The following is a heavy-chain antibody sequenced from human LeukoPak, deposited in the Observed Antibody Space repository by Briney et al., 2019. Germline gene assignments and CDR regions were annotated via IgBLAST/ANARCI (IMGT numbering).Heavy chain of an antibody. J-gene: IGHJ5*02. CDR2: IGSSGRPI. Sequence: PGGALRLSCAVSGFTFSDYYMSWTRQAPGKGVEWVSYIGSSGRPIYYADSVKGRFTISRDNAKNSLYLQMNSLRAEDTAVYYCARSTVAVPYNWFDPWGQGTLVTVSS. CDR1: GFTFSDYY. V-gene: IGHV3-11*01. CDR3: ARSTVAVPYNWFDP. D-gene: IGHD6-19*01.